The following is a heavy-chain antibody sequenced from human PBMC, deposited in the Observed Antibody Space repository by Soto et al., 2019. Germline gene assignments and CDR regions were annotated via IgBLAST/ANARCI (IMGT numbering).Heavy chain of an antibody. CDR3: ARLYYDYV. V-gene: IGHV3-48*02. CDR2: VSMDSDTI. D-gene: IGHD3-3*01. Sequence: GGSLRLSCTASGFDFSTYSMNWVRQAPGKGLEWIAYVSMDSDTIHYADSVKGRFTISRDDAENSLFLQMNSLRDEDTATYFCARLYYDYVWGQGTTVTVSS. CDR1: GFDFSTYS. J-gene: IGHJ6*02.